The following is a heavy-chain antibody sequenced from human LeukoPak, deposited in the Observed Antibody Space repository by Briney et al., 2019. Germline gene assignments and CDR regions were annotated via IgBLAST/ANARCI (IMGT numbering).Heavy chain of an antibody. V-gene: IGHV4-39*01. CDR1: GGSISSSSYY. CDR3: ATHPKSCTRGIFITGKACWFDP. J-gene: IGHJ5*02. Sequence: PSETLSLTCTVSGGSISSSSYYWGWIRQPPGKGLEWIGSIYYSGSTYYNPSLKSRVTISVDTSKNQFSLKLSSVTAADTAVYSCATHPKSCTRGIFITGKACWFDPWGQGTLVTVSS. D-gene: IGHD3-10*01. CDR2: IYYSGST.